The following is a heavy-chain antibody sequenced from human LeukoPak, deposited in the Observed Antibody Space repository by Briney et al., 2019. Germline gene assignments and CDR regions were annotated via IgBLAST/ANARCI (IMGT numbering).Heavy chain of an antibody. D-gene: IGHD2-2*01. CDR2: ISSSSSYI. CDR3: ARKVGCSSTSCHGHFDY. Sequence: GGSLRLSCAASGFTFSSYAMSWVRQAPGKGLEWVSSISSSSSYIYYADSVKGRFTISRDNAKNSLYLQMNSLRAEDTAVYYCARKVGCSSTSCHGHFDYWGQGTLVTVSS. CDR1: GFTFSSYA. V-gene: IGHV3-21*01. J-gene: IGHJ4*02.